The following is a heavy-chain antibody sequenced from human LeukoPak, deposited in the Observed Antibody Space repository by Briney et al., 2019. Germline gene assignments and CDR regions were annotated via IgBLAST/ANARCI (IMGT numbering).Heavy chain of an antibody. CDR1: GYTFTSYG. CDR3: ARDRTSGSYYYQTDYFDY. Sequence: ASVKVSCKASGYTFTSYGISWVRQAPGQGVEWMGWISAYNGNTNYAQKLQGRVTMTTDTSTSTAYMELRSLRSDDTAVYYCARDRTSGSYYYQTDYFDYWGQGTLVTVSS. J-gene: IGHJ4*02. CDR2: ISAYNGNT. D-gene: IGHD3-10*01. V-gene: IGHV1-18*01.